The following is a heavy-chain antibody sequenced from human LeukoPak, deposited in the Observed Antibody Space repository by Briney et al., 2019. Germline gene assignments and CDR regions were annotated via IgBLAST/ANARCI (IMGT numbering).Heavy chain of an antibody. V-gene: IGHV3-23*01. CDR3: AKGESGNYYPLFDY. Sequence: GGSLRLSCAASGFTFSSYAMSWVRQPPGKGLEWVSAISGSGTSTYYADSVRGHFTISRDNSKNTLYLQMNSLRAENTAVYYCAKGESGNYYPLFDYWGQGALVTVSS. CDR2: ISGSGTST. D-gene: IGHD1-26*01. CDR1: GFTFSSYA. J-gene: IGHJ4*02.